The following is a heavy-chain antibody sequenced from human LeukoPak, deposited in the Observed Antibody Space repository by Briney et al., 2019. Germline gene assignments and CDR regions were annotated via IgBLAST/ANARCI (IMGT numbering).Heavy chain of an antibody. CDR1: GGSISSSD. V-gene: IGHV4-59*01. J-gene: IGHJ5*02. CDR2: IHSSGST. CDR3: ARDDGSSMTNNINWYVH. D-gene: IGHD5-24*01. Sequence: SETLSLTCTMSGGSISSSDGTWIRQPPGKGLEWIGYIHSSGSTSYNPSLKSRVTISLDTSKNQFSLKLSSVTAADTAVYYCARDDGSSMTNNINWYVHWGQGTLVTVSS.